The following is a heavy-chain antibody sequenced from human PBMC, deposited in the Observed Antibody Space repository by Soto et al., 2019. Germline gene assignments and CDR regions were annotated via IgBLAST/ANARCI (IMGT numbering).Heavy chain of an antibody. CDR3: ARDYYGMDV. CDR2: IYYSGST. J-gene: IGHJ6*02. CDR1: GGSISSGDYC. V-gene: IGHV4-30-4*01. Sequence: SETQALTYTVSGGSISSGDYCWSWIRQPPGKGLEWIGYIYYSGSTYYNPSLKSRVTISADTSKNQFSLKLSSVTAADTAVYYCARDYYGMDVWGQGTTVTVSS.